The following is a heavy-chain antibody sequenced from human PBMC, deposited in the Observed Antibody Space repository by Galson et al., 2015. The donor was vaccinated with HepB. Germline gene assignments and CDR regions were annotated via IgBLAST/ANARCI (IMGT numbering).Heavy chain of an antibody. Sequence: SLRLSCAASGFTFSSYWMSWVRQAPGKGLVWVSRINMDGSSTTYVDSVRGRFTISRDNAKNTLYLQMNSLRAEDTAVYYCARGLGGDPPGFEYWGQGTLVAVSS. D-gene: IGHD3-16*01. CDR3: ARGLGGDPPGFEY. V-gene: IGHV3-74*01. J-gene: IGHJ4*02. CDR2: INMDGSST. CDR1: GFTFSSYW.